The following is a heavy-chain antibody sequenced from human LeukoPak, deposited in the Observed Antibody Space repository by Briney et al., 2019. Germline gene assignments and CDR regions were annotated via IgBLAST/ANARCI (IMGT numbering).Heavy chain of an antibody. V-gene: IGHV5-51*01. CDR2: IYPGDSDT. J-gene: IGHJ3*02. CDR3: ARHKSLIIAAAGTKDAFDI. D-gene: IGHD6-13*01. Sequence: GESLKISCKVSGYRFSTSWIGWVRQMPGKGLEWMGTIYPGDSDTRYSPSFQGQVTISADKSISTAYLQWSSLKASDTAMYYCARHKSLIIAAAGTKDAFDIWGQGTMVTVSS. CDR1: GYRFSTSW.